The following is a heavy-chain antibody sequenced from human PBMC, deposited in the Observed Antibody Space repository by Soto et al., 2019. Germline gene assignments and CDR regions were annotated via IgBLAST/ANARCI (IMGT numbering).Heavy chain of an antibody. D-gene: IGHD5-12*01. Sequence: SETLSLTCTVSGGSISSGGYYWSWIRQHPGKGLEWIGYIYYSGSTYYNPSLKSRVTISVDTSKNQFSLKLSSVTAADTAVYYCVRDQYSGYDFALWGQGNLVTVSS. CDR1: GGSISSGGYY. J-gene: IGHJ5*02. V-gene: IGHV4-31*03. CDR3: VRDQYSGYDFAL. CDR2: IYYSGST.